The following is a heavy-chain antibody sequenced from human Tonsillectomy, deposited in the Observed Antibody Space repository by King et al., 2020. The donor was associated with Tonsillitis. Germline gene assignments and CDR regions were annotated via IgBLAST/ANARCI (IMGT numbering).Heavy chain of an antibody. Sequence: VQLVESGGGLVQPGRSLRLSCAASGFTFGDYAMHWVRQAPGKGLEWVSGISWDSDKIAYADSVKGRFTMSRDEAKNALYLQMNSLRPEDTALYYCAKGLGWGDYCEYWGQGTLVTVSS. CDR2: ISWDSDKI. CDR3: AKGLGWGDYCEY. D-gene: IGHD3-16*01. J-gene: IGHJ4*02. V-gene: IGHV3-9*01. CDR1: GFTFGDYA.